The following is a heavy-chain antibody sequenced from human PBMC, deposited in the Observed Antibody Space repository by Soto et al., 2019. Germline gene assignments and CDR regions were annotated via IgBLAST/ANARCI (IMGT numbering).Heavy chain of an antibody. CDR1: GYSFTSYW. Sequence: GESLKISCKGSGYSFTSYWISWVRQMPGKGLERMGRIDPSDSYTNYSPSFQGHVTISADKSISTAYLQWSSLKASDTAMYYCASSTLIAAAGAVPDYWGQGTLVTVSS. V-gene: IGHV5-10-1*01. CDR2: IDPSDSYT. D-gene: IGHD6-13*01. J-gene: IGHJ4*02. CDR3: ASSTLIAAAGAVPDY.